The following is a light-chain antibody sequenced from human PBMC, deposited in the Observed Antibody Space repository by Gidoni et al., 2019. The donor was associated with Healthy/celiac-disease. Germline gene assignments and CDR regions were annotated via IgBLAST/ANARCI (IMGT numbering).Light chain of an antibody. V-gene: IGKV1-5*03. Sequence: DIQMPQSPSTLSASVGDIVTLTCRASQSISNWLDWYQQKPGKAPKLLIYKASSLESGVPSRFSGSGSGTEFTLTISSLQPDDVETYYCQQYNSYSPETFGQGTKVEIK. CDR3: QQYNSYSPET. CDR1: QSISNW. CDR2: KAS. J-gene: IGKJ1*01.